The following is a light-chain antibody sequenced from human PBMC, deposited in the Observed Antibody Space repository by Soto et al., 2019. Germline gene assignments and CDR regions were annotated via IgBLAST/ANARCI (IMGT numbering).Light chain of an antibody. Sequence: QSALTQPASVSGSPGQSITISCTGTSSDVGGYNYVSWYQQHPGKAPKLMIYEVSNRPSGVSNRFSGSKSGNTAPLTISGPQAEDEADYYCSSYTSSSTRGVFGTGTKVTVL. CDR1: SSDVGGYNY. CDR3: SSYTSSSTRGV. J-gene: IGLJ1*01. V-gene: IGLV2-14*01. CDR2: EVS.